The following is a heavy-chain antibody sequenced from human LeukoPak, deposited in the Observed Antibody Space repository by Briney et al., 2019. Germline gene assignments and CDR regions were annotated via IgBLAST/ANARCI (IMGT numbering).Heavy chain of an antibody. CDR3: ARAIHCSTTSCRGALDI. J-gene: IGHJ3*02. Sequence: GGSLTLSCAASGFTVSGNYMTWLRQAPGKGLEWVSVIYSGGSTYYADSVKGRFTISRDNSKDTLYLQMNSLRAEDTAVYYCARAIHCSTTSCRGALDIWGQGTMVTVSS. CDR1: GFTVSGNY. CDR2: IYSGGST. D-gene: IGHD2-2*01. V-gene: IGHV3-53*01.